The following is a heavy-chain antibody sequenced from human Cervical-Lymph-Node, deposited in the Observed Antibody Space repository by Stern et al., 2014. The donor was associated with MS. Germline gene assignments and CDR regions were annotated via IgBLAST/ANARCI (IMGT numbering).Heavy chain of an antibody. CDR2: IIPIFGTA. D-gene: IGHD5-24*01. J-gene: IGHJ4*02. CDR3: AREGKARNGYNNPFDY. Sequence: QMQLVQSGAEVRKPGSSVKVSCKASGDTFGTYTFSWVRQAPGQGLEWMGGIIPIFGTANYAQKFQGTVTITADESTNTGYLELSSLRSEDTAVYYCAREGKARNGYNNPFDYWGQGTLVTVSS. V-gene: IGHV1-69*01. CDR1: GDTFGTYT.